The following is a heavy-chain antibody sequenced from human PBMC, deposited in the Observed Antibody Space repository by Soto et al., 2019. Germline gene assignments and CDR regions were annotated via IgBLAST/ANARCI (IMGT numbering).Heavy chain of an antibody. D-gene: IGHD3-10*01. V-gene: IGHV1-69*13. CDR1: GGTFSSYA. J-gene: IGHJ5*02. Sequence: SVKVSCKASGGTFSSYAISWVRQAPGQGLEWMGGIIPIFGTANYAQKFQGRVTITADESTSTAYMELSSLRSEDTAVYYCASCGAPGYNWFDPWGQGTLVTVSS. CDR3: ASCGAPGYNWFDP. CDR2: IIPIFGTA.